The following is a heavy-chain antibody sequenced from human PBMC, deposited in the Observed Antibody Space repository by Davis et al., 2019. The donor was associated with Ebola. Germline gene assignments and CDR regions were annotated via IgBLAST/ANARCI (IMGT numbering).Heavy chain of an antibody. J-gene: IGHJ6*02. Sequence: GESLKISCAASGFTFSSYAMSWVRQAPGKGLEWVSAISGSGGSTYYADSVKGRFTISRDNSKNTLYLQMNSLRAEDTAVYYCARDKGIFGVVTAPGCYGMDVWGQGTTVTVSS. D-gene: IGHD3-3*01. V-gene: IGHV3-23*01. CDR1: GFTFSSYA. CDR2: ISGSGGST. CDR3: ARDKGIFGVVTAPGCYGMDV.